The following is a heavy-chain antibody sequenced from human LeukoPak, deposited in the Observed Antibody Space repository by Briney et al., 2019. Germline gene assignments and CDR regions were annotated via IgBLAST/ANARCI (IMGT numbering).Heavy chain of an antibody. CDR3: VRDYHYAFDI. V-gene: IGHV3-23*01. CDR1: GFTFSSSA. D-gene: IGHD1-14*01. Sequence: GGSLRLSCAASGFTFSSSAMSWVRQVPGKGLEWVSGISASGGSTYYADSVRGRFIISRDNAKNSLSLQMNSLRGEDTAVYYCVRDYHYAFDIWGQGTMVTVSS. J-gene: IGHJ3*02. CDR2: ISASGGST.